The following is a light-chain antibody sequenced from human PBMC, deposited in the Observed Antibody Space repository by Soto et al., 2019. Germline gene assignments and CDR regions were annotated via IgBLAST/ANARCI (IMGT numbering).Light chain of an antibody. CDR3: RSYTSSSTLV. J-gene: IGLJ2*01. CDR1: SSDVGGYNY. CDR2: EVS. Sequence: QSVLTQPASLSGSPGQSITISCTGTSSDVGGYNYVSWYQRHPGKAPKLMIYEVSNRPSGVSNRFSGSKSGNTASLTISGLQAEDEADYYCRSYTSSSTLVFGGGTKVTVL. V-gene: IGLV2-14*01.